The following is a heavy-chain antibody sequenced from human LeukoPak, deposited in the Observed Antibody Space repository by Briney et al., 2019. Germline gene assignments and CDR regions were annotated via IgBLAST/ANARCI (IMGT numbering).Heavy chain of an antibody. V-gene: IGHV3-53*01. CDR2: LYSGDST. CDR1: GFTVSHNF. J-gene: IGHJ4*02. D-gene: IGHD6-19*01. CDR3: ARVNSSGWYSIDY. Sequence: GGSLRLSCAASGFTVSHNFMTWVRQAPGKGLEWVSVLYSGDSTYYPDSVKGRFTISRDNSENTPYLQMNSLRAEDTAVYYCARVNSSGWYSIDYWGQGSLVTVSS.